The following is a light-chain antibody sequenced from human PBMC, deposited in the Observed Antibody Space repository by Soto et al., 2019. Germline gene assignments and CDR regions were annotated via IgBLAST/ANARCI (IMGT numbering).Light chain of an antibody. CDR1: RSSVGSNT. CDR3: AAWDASLGGFYV. CDR2: SNN. J-gene: IGLJ1*01. Sequence: QSVLTQPPSASGTPGQRVTISCSGSRSSVGSNTVNWYQHLPGSAPTLLIYSNNHRPSGDPDRFSASKAGASASLAISGLQSEDEGDYYCAAWDASLGGFYVCGPGTKGTVL. V-gene: IGLV1-44*01.